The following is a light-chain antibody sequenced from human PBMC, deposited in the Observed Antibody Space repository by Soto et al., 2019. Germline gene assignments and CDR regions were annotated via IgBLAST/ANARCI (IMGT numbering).Light chain of an antibody. CDR1: SGHSSYA. J-gene: IGLJ2*01. V-gene: IGLV4-69*01. CDR3: QTWGTGIVV. Sequence: QLVLTQSPSASASLGASVKLTCTLSSGHSSYAIAWHQQQPEKGPRYLMKFNRDGSHSKGDGIPDRFSGSSSGAERYLTISSLQSEDEADYYCQTWGTGIVVFGGGTKLTVL. CDR2: FNRDGSH.